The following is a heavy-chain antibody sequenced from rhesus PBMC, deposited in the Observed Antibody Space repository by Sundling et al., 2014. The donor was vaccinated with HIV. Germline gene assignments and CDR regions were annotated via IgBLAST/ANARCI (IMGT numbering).Heavy chain of an antibody. D-gene: IGHD4-29*01. J-gene: IGHJ4*01. CDR3: ARDLHGTTDY. CDR2: ISGSGGST. CDR1: GGSFSSNY. V-gene: IGHV4-173*01. Sequence: QVQLQESGPGLVKPPETLSLTCAVSGGSFSSNYWTWIRQPPGKGLEWIGRISGSGGSTDYNPSLQSRVTISTDTSKNQFSLKLNSVTAADTAVYYCARDLHGTTDYWGQGVLVTVSS.